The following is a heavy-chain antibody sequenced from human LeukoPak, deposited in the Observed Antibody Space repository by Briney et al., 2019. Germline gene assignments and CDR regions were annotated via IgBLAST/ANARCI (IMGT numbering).Heavy chain of an antibody. V-gene: IGHV3-48*03. D-gene: IGHD5-18*01. CDR2: ISSSGGTI. J-gene: IGHJ3*02. CDR3: ARETAPDAFDI. CDR1: IFTFSSYE. Sequence: PGGSLRLSCAASIFTFSSYEMNWVRQAPGKGLEWVSYISSSGGTIYYADSVKGRFTISRDNAKNSLYLQMNSLRAEDTAVYYCARETAPDAFDIWGQGTMVTVSS.